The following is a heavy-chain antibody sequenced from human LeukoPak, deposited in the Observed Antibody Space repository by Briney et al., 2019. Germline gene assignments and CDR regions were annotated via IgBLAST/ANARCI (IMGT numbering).Heavy chain of an antibody. CDR1: GFTLISYA. J-gene: IGHJ4*02. D-gene: IGHD3-10*01. V-gene: IGHV3-23*01. CDR2: IGDSGAPT. CDR3: ASFHYYGSGAYYLSY. Sequence: GGSLRLSCAASGFTLISYAMTWARQAPGKGLDWVSDIGDSGAPTYYADSVKGRFTISRDNSKNTLYLQMSSLRAEDTAVYFCASFHYYGSGAYYLSYWGQGTLVTVSS.